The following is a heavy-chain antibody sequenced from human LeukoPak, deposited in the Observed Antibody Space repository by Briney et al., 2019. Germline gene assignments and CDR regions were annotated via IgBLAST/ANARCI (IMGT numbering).Heavy chain of an antibody. J-gene: IGHJ4*02. V-gene: IGHV3-66*01. D-gene: IGHD5-12*01. CDR3: ARDSSGYDYY. CDR2: ISSAGAT. CDR1: GFIFSNSN. Sequence: PGGSLRLSCAASGFIFSNSNMNWVRQAPGKGLEWVSVISSAGATYYADSVQGRFTISRDNSKNTLYLQTNSLRAEDTAVYYCARDSSGYDYYWGQGTLVTVSS.